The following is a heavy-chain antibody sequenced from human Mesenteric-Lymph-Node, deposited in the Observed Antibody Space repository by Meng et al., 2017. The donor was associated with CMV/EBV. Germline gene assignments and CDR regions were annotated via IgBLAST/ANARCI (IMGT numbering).Heavy chain of an antibody. CDR3: ARDYFIRQLVLDY. CDR2: ISYDGSNK. CDR1: GFTFSSYA. Sequence: GESLKISCAASGFTFSSYAMHWVRQAPGKGLEWVAVISYDGSNKYYADSVKGRFTISRDNSKNTLYLQMNSLRAEDTAVYYCARDYFIRQLVLDYWGQGTLVTVSS. J-gene: IGHJ4*02. D-gene: IGHD6-6*01. V-gene: IGHV3-30-3*01.